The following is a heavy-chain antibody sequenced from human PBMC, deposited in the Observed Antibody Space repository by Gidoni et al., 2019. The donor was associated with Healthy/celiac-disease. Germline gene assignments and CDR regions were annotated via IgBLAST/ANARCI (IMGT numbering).Heavy chain of an antibody. Sequence: EVQLLESGGGLVQPGGSLRLSCAASGFTFSSYAMSWVRQAPGKGLEWVSAISGSGGSTYYADSVKGQFTISRDNSKNTLYLQMNSLRAEDTAVYYCAKDYYDSAHYYYYYMDVWGKGTTVTVSS. J-gene: IGHJ6*03. CDR3: AKDYYDSAHYYYYYMDV. CDR1: GFTFSSYA. CDR2: ISGSGGST. D-gene: IGHD3-22*01. V-gene: IGHV3-23*01.